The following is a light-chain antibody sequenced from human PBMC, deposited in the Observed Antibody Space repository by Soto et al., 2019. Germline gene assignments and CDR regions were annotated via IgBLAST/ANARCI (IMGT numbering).Light chain of an antibody. J-gene: IGLJ3*02. CDR3: CSYAGSYTWG. CDR1: SSDVGGYNY. CDR2: DVS. Sequence: QSALTQPRSVSGSPGQSVTISCTGTSSDVGGYNYVSWYQQHPGKAPKLMIYDVSKRPSGVPDRFSVSKSGNTASLTISGLQAEDEADYYCCSYAGSYTWGFGGGTKLTVL. V-gene: IGLV2-11*01.